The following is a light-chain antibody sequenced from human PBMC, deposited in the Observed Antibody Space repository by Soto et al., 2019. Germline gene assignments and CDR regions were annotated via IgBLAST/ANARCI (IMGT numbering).Light chain of an antibody. CDR3: QQRSKWPGT. CDR1: QSVSSY. V-gene: IGKV3-11*01. J-gene: IGKJ2*01. CDR2: DAS. Sequence: EIVLTQSPATLSLSPGERATLSCRASQSVSSYLAWYQQKPGQAPRLLIYDASKRASGIPDRFSGSGSGTYFTLTISSLEPEDFAVYYGQQRSKWPGTFGQGTKLEIK.